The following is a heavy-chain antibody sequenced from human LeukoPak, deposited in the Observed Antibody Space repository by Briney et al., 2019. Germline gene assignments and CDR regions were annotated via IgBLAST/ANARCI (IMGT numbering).Heavy chain of an antibody. Sequence: ASMKVSCKASGYTFTSYGISWVRQAPGQGLEWMGWISAYNGNTNYAQKLQGRVTTTTDTSTSTAYMELRSLRSDDTAVYYCARGIRGVVSDTPFDYWGQGTLVTVSS. CDR3: ARGIRGVVSDTPFDY. D-gene: IGHD5/OR15-5a*01. J-gene: IGHJ4*02. V-gene: IGHV1-18*01. CDR1: GYTFTSYG. CDR2: ISAYNGNT.